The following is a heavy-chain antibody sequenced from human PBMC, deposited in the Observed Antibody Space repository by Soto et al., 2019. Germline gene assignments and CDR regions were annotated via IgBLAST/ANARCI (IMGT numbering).Heavy chain of an antibody. CDR1: GFTFSSYA. V-gene: IGHV3-30-3*01. CDR2: ISYDGSNK. D-gene: IGHD6-19*01. CDR3: ARSANIAVAGTYYYCYGMDV. Sequence: QVQLVESGGGVVQPGRSLRLSCAASGFTFSSYAMHWVRQAPGKGLEWVAVISYDGSNKYYADSVKGRFTISRDNSKNTLYLQMNSLRAEDTAVYYCARSANIAVAGTYYYCYGMDVWGQGTTVTVSS. J-gene: IGHJ6*02.